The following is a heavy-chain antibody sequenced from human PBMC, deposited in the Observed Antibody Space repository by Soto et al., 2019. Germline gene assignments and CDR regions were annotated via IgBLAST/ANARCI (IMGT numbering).Heavy chain of an antibody. D-gene: IGHD3-22*01. J-gene: IGHJ4*02. Sequence: ASVKVSCKASGYTFTNYGVSWVRQAPGQGLEWMGWITVYNGNTHYAQNLQGRVTMTTDTSTSTAHMELWSLGSDDTAVYYCAKPGDIYQFFSGYYRNANYFDFCGQGSPVILSS. CDR1: GYTFTNYG. CDR3: AKPGDIYQFFSGYYRNANYFDF. CDR2: ITVYNGNT. V-gene: IGHV1-18*04.